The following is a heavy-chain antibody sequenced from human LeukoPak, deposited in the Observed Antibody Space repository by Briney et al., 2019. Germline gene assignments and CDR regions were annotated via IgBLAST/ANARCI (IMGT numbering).Heavy chain of an antibody. CDR2: IYYSGST. D-gene: IGHD4-17*01. V-gene: IGHV4-59*12. Sequence: PSETLSLTCTVSGGSISSYYWSWIRQPPGKGLEWIGYIYYSGSTNYNPSLKSRVTISVDTSKNQFSLKLSSVTAADTAVYYCARVSSTVTTRHVFDYWGQGTLVTVPS. CDR3: ARVSSTVTTRHVFDY. J-gene: IGHJ4*02. CDR1: GGSISSYY.